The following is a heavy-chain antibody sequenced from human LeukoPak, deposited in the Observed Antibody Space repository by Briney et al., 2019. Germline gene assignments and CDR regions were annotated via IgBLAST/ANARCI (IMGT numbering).Heavy chain of an antibody. Sequence: GASVNVSCKASGYVFNKYGITWVRQAPRQGLVWMGWISAYDGKRDFAQRFHDRLTMTTDTSTSTAYMELRNLRSDDTAIYYCSRVDYSDFGGSLHWGQGTLVTVSS. J-gene: IGHJ4*02. CDR2: ISAYDGKR. V-gene: IGHV1-18*01. CDR3: SRVDYSDFGGSLH. CDR1: GYVFNKYG. D-gene: IGHD4-11*01.